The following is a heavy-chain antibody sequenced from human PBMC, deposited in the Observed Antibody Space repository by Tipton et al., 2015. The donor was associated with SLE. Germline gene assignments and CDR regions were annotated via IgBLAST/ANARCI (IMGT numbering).Heavy chain of an antibody. CDR2: IYFRGST. CDR3: ARVGDGLAALQKGFDS. D-gene: IGHD6-6*01. J-gene: IGHJ4*02. CDR1: GGSITSRPYY. Sequence: TLSLTCTVSGGSITSRPYYWAWVRQPPGKGLEWIGNIYFRGSTYYNPSLKSRATMSVDTSKNQFSLRLDSVTAADSAVYYCARVGDGLAALQKGFDSWGQGTLLTVSS. V-gene: IGHV4-39*01.